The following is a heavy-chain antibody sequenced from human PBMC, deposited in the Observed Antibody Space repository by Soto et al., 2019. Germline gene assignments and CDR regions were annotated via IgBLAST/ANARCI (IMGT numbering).Heavy chain of an antibody. CDR2: ISSSGSTI. J-gene: IGHJ3*02. V-gene: IGHV3-48*03. CDR1: GFTFSSYE. Sequence: EVQLVESGGGLVQPGGSLRLSCAASGFTFSSYEMNWVRQAPGKGLEWVSYISSSGSTIYYADSVKGRFTISRDNAKNSLYLQMNSLRAEDTAVYYCARGSRDDAFDIWGQGTMVTVSS. CDR3: ARGSRDDAFDI.